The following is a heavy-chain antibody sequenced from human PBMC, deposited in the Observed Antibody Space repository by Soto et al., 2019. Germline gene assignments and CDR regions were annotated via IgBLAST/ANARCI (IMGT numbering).Heavy chain of an antibody. CDR3: AKGGKEYYYYYGMDV. CDR2: ISGSGGST. Sequence: PGGSLRLSCAASGFTFSSYAMSWVRQAPGKGLEWVSAISGSGGSTYYADSVKGRFTISRDNSKNTLYLQMNSLRAEDTAVYYCAKGGKEYYYYYGMDVWGQGTTVTVSS. CDR1: GFTFSSYA. J-gene: IGHJ6*02. V-gene: IGHV3-23*01.